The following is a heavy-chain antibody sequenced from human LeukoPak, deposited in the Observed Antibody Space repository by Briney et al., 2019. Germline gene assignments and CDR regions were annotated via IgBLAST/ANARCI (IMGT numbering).Heavy chain of an antibody. Sequence: SETLSLTCTVSGSSMSSYYWIWIRQPPGKGLEWIGSVYYSGSTNYNPSLKSRVTISVDTSKNQFSLRLSSVTAADTAVYYCARDHRRYSYGLFDNWGQGTLVTVSS. CDR1: GSSMSSYY. V-gene: IGHV4-59*01. CDR3: ARDHRRYSYGLFDN. CDR2: VYYSGST. J-gene: IGHJ4*02. D-gene: IGHD5-18*01.